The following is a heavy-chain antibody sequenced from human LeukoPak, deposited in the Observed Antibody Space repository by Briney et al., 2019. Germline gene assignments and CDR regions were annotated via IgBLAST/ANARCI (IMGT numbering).Heavy chain of an antibody. CDR2: IYYSGGT. J-gene: IGHJ3*02. D-gene: IGHD6-19*01. V-gene: IGHV4-39*02. Sequence: PSETLSLTCTVSGGSISSSSYYWGWIRQPPGKGLKWVGSIYYSGGTYYNPSLKSRVTISVDTSRNQFSLKLSSVTAADTAVYYCARDRSGWRAFDIWGQGTMVTVSS. CDR1: GGSISSSSYY. CDR3: ARDRSGWRAFDI.